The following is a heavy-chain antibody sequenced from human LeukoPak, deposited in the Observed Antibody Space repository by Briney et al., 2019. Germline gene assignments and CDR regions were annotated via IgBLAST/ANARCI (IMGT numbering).Heavy chain of an antibody. CDR1: GYSINSGYY. CDR2: IYHSGST. Sequence: SETLSLTCTVSGYSINSGYYWGWIRQPPGKGLEWIGSIYHSGSTFYRPSLKSRVSISVDTSKNQFSLKLSSVTAADTAVYYCAKDRLGAMMYFDFWGQGTLVTVSS. V-gene: IGHV4-38-2*02. J-gene: IGHJ4*02. D-gene: IGHD1-26*01. CDR3: AKDRLGAMMYFDF.